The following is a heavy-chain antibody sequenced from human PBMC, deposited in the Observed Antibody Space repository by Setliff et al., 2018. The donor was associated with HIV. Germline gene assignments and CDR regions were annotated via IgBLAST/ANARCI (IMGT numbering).Heavy chain of an antibody. CDR3: AKTSGWTTIDY. D-gene: IGHD6-19*01. J-gene: IGHJ4*02. CDR1: GFTFSNYA. V-gene: IGHV3-23*01. Sequence: HPGGSLRLSCAASGFTFSNYAMSWVRQAPEKGLEWVSAIANSGGYTYHADSVKGRFTIARDDSKNTVYLQMNSLRAEDTAVYYCAKTSGWTTIDYWGQGTLVTVSS. CDR2: IANSGGYT.